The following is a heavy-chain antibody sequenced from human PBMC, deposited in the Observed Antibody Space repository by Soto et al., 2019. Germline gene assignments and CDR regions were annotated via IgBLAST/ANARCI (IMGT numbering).Heavy chain of an antibody. V-gene: IGHV1-18*01. D-gene: IGHD2-2*01. Sequence: ASLKVSCKASGYTFTSYGISWVRQAPGQGLEWMGWISAYNGNTNYAQKLQGRVTMTTDTSTSTAYMELRSLRSDDTAVYYCARGVVVVPAAIREFDYWGQGTLVTVSS. CDR1: GYTFTSYG. J-gene: IGHJ4*02. CDR2: ISAYNGNT. CDR3: ARGVVVVPAAIREFDY.